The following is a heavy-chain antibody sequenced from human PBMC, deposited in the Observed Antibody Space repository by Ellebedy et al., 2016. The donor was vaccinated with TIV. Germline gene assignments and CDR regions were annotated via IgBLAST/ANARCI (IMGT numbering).Heavy chain of an antibody. CDR3: VTDPDGGPVDY. D-gene: IGHD1-14*01. V-gene: IGHV3-15*07. CDR2: IESKTDGGTT. J-gene: IGHJ4*02. Sequence: PGGSLRLSCAASGFTFSNAWLTWVRQAPGKGLGWVGRIESKTDGGTTDYAAPVKGRFTISRDDSKNTVYLQMDSLKTEDTAVYYCVTDPDGGPVDYWGQGTLVTVSS. CDR1: GFTFSNAW.